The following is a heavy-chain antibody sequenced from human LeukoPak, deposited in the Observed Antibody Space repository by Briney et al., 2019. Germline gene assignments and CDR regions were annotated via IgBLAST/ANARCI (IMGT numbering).Heavy chain of an antibody. CDR3: ARERKGPLDY. Sequence: GASVKVSCKASGYTFTGYYMHWVRQAPGQGLEWMGWISAYNGNTNYAQKLQGRVTMTTDASTGTAYMELRSLRSDDTAVYYCARERKGPLDYWGQGTLVTVSS. V-gene: IGHV1-18*04. CDR1: GYTFTGYY. CDR2: ISAYNGNT. J-gene: IGHJ4*02.